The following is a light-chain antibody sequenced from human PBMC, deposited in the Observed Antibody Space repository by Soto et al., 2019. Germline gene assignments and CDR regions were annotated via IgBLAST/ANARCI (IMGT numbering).Light chain of an antibody. Sequence: VAMTQSPLSLPVTLGQPAAISCRSSQSLVYSDGNNYLSWFQQRPGQSPRRLIYRVSHRYSGVPDRFSGSGSGTDFTLKISRVEAEDVGVYHCMQGTHWPGTFGQGTKVDIK. CDR3: MQGTHWPGT. J-gene: IGKJ1*01. CDR1: QSLVYSDGNNY. V-gene: IGKV2-30*01. CDR2: RVS.